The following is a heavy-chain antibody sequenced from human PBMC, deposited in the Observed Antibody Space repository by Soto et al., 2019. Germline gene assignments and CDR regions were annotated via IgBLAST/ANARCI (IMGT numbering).Heavy chain of an antibody. Sequence: QVQLVQSGAEVKKPGSSVKVSCKASGGTFSSYAISWVRQAPGQGLEWMGGIIPIFGTANYAQKFQGRVTITADESTSTAYMELSSLRSEDTAVYYCAREGIAAAGGYYYYGMDVWGQGTTVTVSS. CDR3: AREGIAAAGGYYYYGMDV. CDR1: GGTFSSYA. D-gene: IGHD6-13*01. J-gene: IGHJ6*02. V-gene: IGHV1-69*01. CDR2: IIPIFGTA.